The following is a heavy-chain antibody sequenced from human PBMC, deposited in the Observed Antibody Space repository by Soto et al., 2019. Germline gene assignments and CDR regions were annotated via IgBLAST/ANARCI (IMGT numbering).Heavy chain of an antibody. CDR1: GYTFTHYY. CDR3: ARDLAAGDH. J-gene: IGHJ4*02. V-gene: IGHV1-46*01. CDR2: INPASGST. Sequence: QVQLVQSGAEVKKPGASVKLSCRTSGYTFTHYYIHWVRQAPGQGLEWLAIINPASGSTNYAQDCQGRVILTMDTSTTTVYMELSGLRAEDTAIFYCARDLAAGDHWGQGTLVSVSS. D-gene: IGHD6-13*01.